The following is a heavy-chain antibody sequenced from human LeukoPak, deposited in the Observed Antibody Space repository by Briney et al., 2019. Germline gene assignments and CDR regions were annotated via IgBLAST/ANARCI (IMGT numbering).Heavy chain of an antibody. CDR2: SSSSSSTI. CDR3: ARGTYYYDSSGYYLLDY. J-gene: IGHJ4*02. D-gene: IGHD3-22*01. CDR1: GFTFSSYN. V-gene: IGHV3-48*02. Sequence: GGSLRLSCAASGFTFSSYNMNWVRQAPGKGLEWVSYSSSSSSTIYYADSVKGRFTISRDNAKNSLYLQMNSLRDEDTAVYYCARGTYYYDSSGYYLLDYWGQGTLVTVSS.